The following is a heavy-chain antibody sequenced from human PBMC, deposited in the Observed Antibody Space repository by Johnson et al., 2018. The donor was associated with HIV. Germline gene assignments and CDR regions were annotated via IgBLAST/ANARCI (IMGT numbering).Heavy chain of an antibody. CDR3: AGRELDAFDI. CDR2: ISGSGGST. V-gene: IGHV3-23*04. Sequence: MLLVESGGGVVRPGGSLRLPCAASGFTFDDYGMSWVRQAPGKGLEWVSAISGSGGSTYYADSVKGRFTISRDNSKNTLYLQMNSLGAEDTAVYYCAGRELDAFDIWGQGTMVTVYS. D-gene: IGHD1-26*01. J-gene: IGHJ3*02. CDR1: GFTFDDYG.